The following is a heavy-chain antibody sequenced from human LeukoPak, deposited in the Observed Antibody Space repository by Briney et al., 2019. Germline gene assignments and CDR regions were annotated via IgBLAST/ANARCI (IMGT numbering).Heavy chain of an antibody. V-gene: IGHV4-34*01. CDR3: AREGGQLYGDYEIVY. CDR2: INHSGST. CDR1: GGSFSGYY. Sequence: SETLSLTCAVYGGSFSGYYWSWIRQPPGKGLEWIGEINHSGSTNYNPSLKSRVTISVDTSKNQFSLKLSSVTAADTAVYYCAREGGQLYGDYEIVYWGQGTLVTVSS. D-gene: IGHD4-17*01. J-gene: IGHJ4*02.